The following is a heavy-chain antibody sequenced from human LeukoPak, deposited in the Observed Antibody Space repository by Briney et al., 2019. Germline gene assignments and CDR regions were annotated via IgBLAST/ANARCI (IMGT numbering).Heavy chain of an antibody. Sequence: PGGSLRLSCAASGFTFSTYWMHWVRQVPGKGLVWVSRINGGGSSTSYADSVKGRFTISRDNAKNTLYLQMNSLRAEDTAVYYCARDSGAAADPSDYWGQGTLVTVSS. V-gene: IGHV3-74*01. CDR1: GFTFSTYW. D-gene: IGHD6-25*01. CDR2: INGGGSST. J-gene: IGHJ4*02. CDR3: ARDSGAAADPSDY.